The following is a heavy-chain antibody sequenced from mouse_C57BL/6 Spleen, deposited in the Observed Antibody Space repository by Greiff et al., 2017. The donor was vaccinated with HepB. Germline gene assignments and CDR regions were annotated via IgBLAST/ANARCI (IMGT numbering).Heavy chain of an antibody. J-gene: IGHJ3*01. CDR2: INPYNGGT. CDR1: GYTFTDYY. Sequence: VQLQQSGPVLVKPGASVKMSCKASGYTFTDYYMNWVKQSHGKSLEWIGVINPYNGGTSYNQKFKGKATLTVDKSSSTAYMELNSLTSEDSAVYYCARPITTVVATEGWFAYWGQGTLVTVSA. D-gene: IGHD1-1*01. CDR3: ARPITTVVATEGWFAY. V-gene: IGHV1-19*01.